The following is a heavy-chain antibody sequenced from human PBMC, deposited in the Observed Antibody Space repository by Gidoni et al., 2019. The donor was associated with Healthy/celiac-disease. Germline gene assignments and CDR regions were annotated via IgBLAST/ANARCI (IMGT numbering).Heavy chain of an antibody. D-gene: IGHD2-21*02. CDR2: TYYRSKWYN. CDR1: GDSVSSNSAA. J-gene: IGHJ6*02. CDR3: ARGPSAATARDYYYYYGMDV. Sequence: LTCAISGDSVSSNSAAWNWIRQSPSRGLEWLGRTYYRSKWYNDYAVSVKSRITINPDTSKNQFSLQLNSVTPEDTAVYYCARGPSAATARDYYYYYGMDVWGQGTTVTVSS. V-gene: IGHV6-1*01.